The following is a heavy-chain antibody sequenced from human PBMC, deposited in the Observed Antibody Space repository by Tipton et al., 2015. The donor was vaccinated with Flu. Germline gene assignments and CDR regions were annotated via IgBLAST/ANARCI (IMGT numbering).Heavy chain of an antibody. CDR1: GFTFSNYG. D-gene: IGHD6-19*01. Sequence: SLRLSCAASGFTFSNYGMSWVRQAPGKGLEWVSGISGSGGDTYYADSVKGRFTISRDNSKNTLYVQMNSLRGEDTAVYYCAKAYTIGWAREFDYWGQGTQVTVSS. CDR2: ISGSGGDT. CDR3: AKAYTIGWAREFDY. J-gene: IGHJ4*02. V-gene: IGHV3-23*01.